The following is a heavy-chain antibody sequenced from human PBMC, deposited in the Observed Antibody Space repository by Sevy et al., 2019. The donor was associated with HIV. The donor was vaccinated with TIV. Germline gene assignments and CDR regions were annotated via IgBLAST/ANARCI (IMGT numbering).Heavy chain of an antibody. CDR3: ANHASDYDSSGYLERDAFDI. D-gene: IGHD3-22*01. CDR1: GFTVSDNY. CDR2: IYSDGST. V-gene: IGHV3-53*01. Sequence: GGSLRLSCAASGFTVSDNYMSWVRQAPGKGLEWVSVIYSDGSTYYADSVKGRFTISRDNSKNTLYLQMNSLRAEDTAVYYCANHASDYDSSGYLERDAFDIWVQGTMVTVSS. J-gene: IGHJ3*02.